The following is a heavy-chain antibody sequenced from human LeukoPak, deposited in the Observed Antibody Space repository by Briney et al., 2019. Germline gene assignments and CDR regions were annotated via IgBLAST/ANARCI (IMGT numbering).Heavy chain of an antibody. J-gene: IGHJ3*01. Sequence: PSETLSDSCTVSGASISNFYWSWIRQPAGKGLEWIGRIYSSGSTNYNPSLKSRVTMSVDTSQSQFSLNLTSVTAADTGVYFCARVRGLAFDVLGQRTLVTISS. CDR3: ARVRGLAFDV. CDR1: GASISNFY. D-gene: IGHD3-16*01. CDR2: IYSSGST. V-gene: IGHV4-4*07.